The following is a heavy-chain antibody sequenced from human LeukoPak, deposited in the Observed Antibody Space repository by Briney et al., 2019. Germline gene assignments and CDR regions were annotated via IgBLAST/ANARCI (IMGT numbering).Heavy chain of an antibody. D-gene: IGHD2-15*01. CDR3: ASSIVVGDWFDP. Sequence: PSETLTLTCTVSGGSVSSGSYYWSWIRQPPGKGLEWIGYIYYSGSTNYNPSLKSRVTISVDTSKNQFSLKLSSVTAADTAVYYCASSIVVGDWFDPWGQGTLVTVSS. CDR1: GGSVSSGSYY. J-gene: IGHJ5*02. CDR2: IYYSGST. V-gene: IGHV4-61*01.